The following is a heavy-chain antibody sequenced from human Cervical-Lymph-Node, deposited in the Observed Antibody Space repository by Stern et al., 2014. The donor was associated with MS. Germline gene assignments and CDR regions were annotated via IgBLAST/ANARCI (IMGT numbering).Heavy chain of an antibody. CDR3: ARRLSYCGGDCYSPPDY. D-gene: IGHD2-21*02. V-gene: IGHV1-69*01. CDR2: IIPIFGTA. Sequence: VKLVESGAEVKKPGSSVKVSCKASGGTFSSYAISWVRQAPGQGLEWMGGIIPIFGTANYAQKFQGRVTITADESTSTAYMELSSLRSEDTAVYYCARRLSYCGGDCYSPPDYWGQGTLVTVSS. CDR1: GGTFSSYA. J-gene: IGHJ4*02.